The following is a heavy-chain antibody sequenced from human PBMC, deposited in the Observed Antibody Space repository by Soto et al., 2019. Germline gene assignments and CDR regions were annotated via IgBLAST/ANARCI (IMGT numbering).Heavy chain of an antibody. J-gene: IGHJ4*02. Sequence: GGSLRLSCAASGFTFSSYGMHWVRQAPGKGLEWVAVIWYDGSNKYYADSVKGRFTISRDNSKNTLYLQMNSLSAEDTAVYYCARAAMTTVTSVSKCFDYWGQGTLVTVSS. CDR3: ARAAMTTVTSVSKCFDY. CDR1: GFTFSSYG. V-gene: IGHV3-33*01. D-gene: IGHD4-17*01. CDR2: IWYDGSNK.